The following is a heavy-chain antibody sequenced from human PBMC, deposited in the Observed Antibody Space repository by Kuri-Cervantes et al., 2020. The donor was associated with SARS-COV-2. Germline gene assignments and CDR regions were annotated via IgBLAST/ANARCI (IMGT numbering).Heavy chain of an antibody. V-gene: IGHV3-33*06. CDR1: GFTFSSYG. CDR3: AKDHGSGWLGDNNWFDP. Sequence: GESLKISCAASGFTFSSYGMHWVRQAPGKGLEWVAVIWYDGSNKYYADSVKGRFTISRDNSKNTLYLQMNSLRAEDTAVYYCAKDHGSGWLGDNNWFDPWGQGALVTVSS. D-gene: IGHD6-19*01. CDR2: IWYDGSNK. J-gene: IGHJ5*02.